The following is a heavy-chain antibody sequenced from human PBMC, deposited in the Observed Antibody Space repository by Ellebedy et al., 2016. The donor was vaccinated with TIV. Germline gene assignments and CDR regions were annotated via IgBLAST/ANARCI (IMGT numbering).Heavy chain of an antibody. CDR3: ARAHRGWFDP. CDR2: IGTAGDT. J-gene: IGHJ5*02. D-gene: IGHD1-14*01. Sequence: GESLKISCAASGFTFSSYDMHWVRQATGKGLEWVSAIGTAGDTYYSGSVKGRFTISRENAKNSLYLQMNSLRAGDTAVYYCARAHRGWFDPWGQGTLVTVSS. V-gene: IGHV3-13*01. CDR1: GFTFSSYD.